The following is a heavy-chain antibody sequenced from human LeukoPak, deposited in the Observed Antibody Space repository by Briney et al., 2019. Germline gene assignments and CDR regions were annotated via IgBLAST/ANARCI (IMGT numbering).Heavy chain of an antibody. V-gene: IGHV3-74*01. J-gene: IGHJ4*02. CDR2: INTDGSNT. CDR3: ARGIYWGAAGPYFDY. D-gene: IGHD6-13*01. CDR1: GFTFSSYW. Sequence: GGSLRLSCAASGFTFSSYWMHWVRQAPGKGLVWVSRINTDGSNTIYADSVKGRFTISRDNAKNTLYLQMNSLRPEGTAVYYCARGIYWGAAGPYFDYWGRGTLVAVSS.